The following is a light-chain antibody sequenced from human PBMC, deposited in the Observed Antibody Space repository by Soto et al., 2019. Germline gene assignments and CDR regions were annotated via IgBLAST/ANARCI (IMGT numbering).Light chain of an antibody. CDR3: QQYNNWPPLT. CDR2: GAS. V-gene: IGKV3-15*01. J-gene: IGKJ4*01. Sequence: EIGMTQSPATLSVSPGERATLSCRASQSVSSNLAWYQQKPGQAPRLLIYGASTRATSIPARFSGSGSGTEFTRTISSLQSEDFAVYYCQQYNNWPPLTFGGGTKVEIK. CDR1: QSVSSN.